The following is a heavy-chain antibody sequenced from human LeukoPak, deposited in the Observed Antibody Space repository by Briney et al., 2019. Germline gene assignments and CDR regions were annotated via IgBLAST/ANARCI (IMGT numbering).Heavy chain of an antibody. Sequence: SVTLSLTCAVYGGSFSAYYWRWIRQSPGKGLEWIAEINHRGDTNYNPPVKSRVSISVDTSKNQFSLKDTYLTAADTAVYYCARGPTISETGYFDYWGEGTLVTVSS. CDR2: INHRGDT. CDR1: GGSFSAYY. CDR3: ARGPTISETGYFDY. D-gene: IGHD1-1*01. V-gene: IGHV4-34*01. J-gene: IGHJ4*03.